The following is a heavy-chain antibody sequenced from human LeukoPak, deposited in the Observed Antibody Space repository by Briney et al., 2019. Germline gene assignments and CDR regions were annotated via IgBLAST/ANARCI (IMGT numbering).Heavy chain of an antibody. V-gene: IGHV1-46*01. CDR2: INPSGGST. Sequence: GASVKVSCKASGYTFTSYYMHWVRQAPGQGLEWMGIINPSGGSTSCAQKFQGRVTMTRDTSTSTVYMELSSLRSEDTAVYYCAKGRRAPLVGTITKSWIDYWGQGTLVTVSS. CDR1: GYTFTSYY. J-gene: IGHJ4*02. CDR3: AKGRRAPLVGTITKSWIDY. D-gene: IGHD1-7*01.